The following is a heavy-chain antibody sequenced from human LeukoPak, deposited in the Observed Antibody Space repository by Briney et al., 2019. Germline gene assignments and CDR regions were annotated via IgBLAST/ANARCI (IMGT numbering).Heavy chain of an antibody. D-gene: IGHD3-3*01. CDR3: AKDMSYYDFWSTPGSFDY. J-gene: IGHJ4*02. V-gene: IGHV3-23*01. CDR1: GFTFSSYA. CDR2: ISGSGGST. Sequence: GGSLRLSCAASGFTFSSYAMSWVRLAPGKGLEWVSAISGSGGSTYYADSVKGRFTISRDNSKNTLYLQMNSLRAEDTAVYYCAKDMSYYDFWSTPGSFDYWGQGTLVTVSS.